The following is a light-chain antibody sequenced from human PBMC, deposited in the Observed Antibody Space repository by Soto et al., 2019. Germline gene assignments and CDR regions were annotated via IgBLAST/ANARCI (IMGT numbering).Light chain of an antibody. CDR1: QSVSRS. Sequence: EIVLTQSPATLSLSPGERATLSCRASQSVSRSLAWFQQKPGQAPRLLIYDASNRATGIPARFSGSGSGTDFTLTISRLEPEDFAVYYCQQYGSSIQTFGQGTKVDIK. CDR3: QQYGSSIQT. V-gene: IGKV3D-20*01. J-gene: IGKJ1*01. CDR2: DAS.